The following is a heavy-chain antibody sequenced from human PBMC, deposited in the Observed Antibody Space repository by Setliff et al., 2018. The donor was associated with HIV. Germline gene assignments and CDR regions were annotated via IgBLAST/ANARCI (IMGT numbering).Heavy chain of an antibody. CDR1: GVTFHYSF. Sequence: ASVKVSCKASGVTFHYSFITWVRQAPGQGLEWMGGVVPTIHAATYAQKFQGRVTITADESATTVYMEMSGLTSEDTAIYYCARGADASGYFYREYFQHWGQGTLVTVSS. J-gene: IGHJ1*01. V-gene: IGHV1-69*13. CDR2: VVPTIHAA. D-gene: IGHD3-22*01. CDR3: ARGADASGYFYREYFQH.